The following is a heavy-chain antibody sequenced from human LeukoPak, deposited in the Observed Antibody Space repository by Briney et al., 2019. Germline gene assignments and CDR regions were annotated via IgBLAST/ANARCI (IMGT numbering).Heavy chain of an antibody. CDR2: ISSSSSYI. CDR3: ARGEDIVAYXDAFDI. Sequence: GGSLRLSCAASGFTFSSYSMNWVRQAPGKGLEWVSSISSSSSYIYYADSVKGRFTISRGNAKNSLYLQMNSLRAEDTAVYYCARGEDIVAYXDAFDIXXXGTMVTVSX. CDR1: GFTFSSYS. D-gene: IGHD2-15*01. V-gene: IGHV3-21*01. J-gene: IGHJ3*02.